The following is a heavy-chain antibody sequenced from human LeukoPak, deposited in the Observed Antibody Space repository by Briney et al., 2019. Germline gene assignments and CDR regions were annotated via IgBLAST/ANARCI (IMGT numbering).Heavy chain of an antibody. CDR1: GGAISSYW. D-gene: IGHD3-16*02. CDR2: IYTTGRT. J-gene: IGHJ4*02. CDR3: ARAGYTISSYRFDY. Sequence: SETLSLTCSVSGGAISSYWWSWIRQPAGKGLEFIGRIYTTGRTNYNPSLKSLVSMSVDTSKNKFSLELRSVTAADTAVYFCARAGYTISSYRFDYWGQGALLTVSS. V-gene: IGHV4-4*07.